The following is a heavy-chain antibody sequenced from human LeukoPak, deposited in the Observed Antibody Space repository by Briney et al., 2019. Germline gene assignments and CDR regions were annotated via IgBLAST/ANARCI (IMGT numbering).Heavy chain of an antibody. CDR1: GASISSYY. CDR3: ASASYSDFGSDEYGPLQFDF. CDR2: VYYTGST. D-gene: IGHD3-3*01. Sequence: SETLSLTCAVSGASISSYYWTWIRQSPGKGLEWIGDVYYTGSTNYSLSLKSRVTMSVDMFNIQFSLKLRSVTAADTAVYYCASASYSDFGSDEYGPLQFDFWGQGTLVTVSS. J-gene: IGHJ4*02. V-gene: IGHV4-59*01.